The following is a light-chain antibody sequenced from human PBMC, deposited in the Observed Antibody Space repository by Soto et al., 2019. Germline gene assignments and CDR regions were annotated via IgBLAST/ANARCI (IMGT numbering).Light chain of an antibody. V-gene: IGKV3-11*01. CDR1: QSVSSY. CDR3: QQRSNWPPYT. CDR2: DAS. J-gene: IGKJ2*01. Sequence: EIVLTQSPATLSLSPGERATLSCRASQSVSSYLAWYQQKPGQAPRLLIYDASNRATGIPARFSGSGSGTDFTLTICSREPEDFAVFYCQQRSNWPPYTFGQGTKLEIK.